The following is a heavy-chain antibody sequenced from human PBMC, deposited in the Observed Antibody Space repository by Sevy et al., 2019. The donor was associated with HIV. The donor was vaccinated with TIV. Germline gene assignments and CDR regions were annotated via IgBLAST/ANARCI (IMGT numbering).Heavy chain of an antibody. D-gene: IGHD6-13*01. CDR3: ARDPEQLVGNYFDY. J-gene: IGHJ4*02. CDR1: GFTFSSYS. V-gene: IGHV3-48*01. Sequence: GGSLRLSCAASGFTFSSYSMNWVRQAPGKGLEWVSYISGSSNTKYYAESVKGRFIISRDNAKNSLYLQMNSLRAEDTAVYYCARDPEQLVGNYFDYWGQGTPVTVSS. CDR2: ISGSSNTK.